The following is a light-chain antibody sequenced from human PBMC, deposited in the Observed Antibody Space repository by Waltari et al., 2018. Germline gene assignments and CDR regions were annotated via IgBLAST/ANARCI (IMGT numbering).Light chain of an antibody. CDR3: AAWDDSLSTNVV. CDR2: RNN. CDR1: RSNIGSKY. Sequence: QSVLTQAPSVSGTPGQRVTVSFSGSRSNIGSKYVYCYQQLPGTAPKLLIYRNNQRPSGVPDRFSGSKSGTSASLAISGLRSEDEADYYCAAWDDSLSTNVVFGGGTKLTVL. V-gene: IGLV1-47*01. J-gene: IGLJ2*01.